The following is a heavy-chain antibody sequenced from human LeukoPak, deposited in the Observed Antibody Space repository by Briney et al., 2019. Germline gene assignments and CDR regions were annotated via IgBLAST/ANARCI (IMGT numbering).Heavy chain of an antibody. D-gene: IGHD2-15*01. CDR3: ARVSRGSGHDASDI. Sequence: PGGSLRLSCAASGFTFSSYSMNWVRQAPGKGLEWVSSISSSSSYIYYADSVKGRFTISRDNAKNSLYLQMNSLRAEDTAVYYCARVSRGSGHDASDIWGQGTMVTVSS. CDR2: ISSSSSYI. V-gene: IGHV3-21*01. CDR1: GFTFSSYS. J-gene: IGHJ3*02.